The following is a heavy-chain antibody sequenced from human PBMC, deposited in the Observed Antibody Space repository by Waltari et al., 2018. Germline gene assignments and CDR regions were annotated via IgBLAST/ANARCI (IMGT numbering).Heavy chain of an antibody. J-gene: IGHJ4*02. D-gene: IGHD1-1*01. CDR2: IYPGDSDT. CDR3: ARGSGYFFDY. V-gene: IGHV5-51*01. CDR1: GYSFTSYW. Sequence: EVQLVQSGAEVKKPGESLKISCKGSGYSFTSYWIGWVRQMPGKGLEWMGIIYPGDSDTRYSPSFQGQVTISKDSPQNTLYLQMSSLRAEDTAVYYCARGSGYFFDYWGQGTLVTVSS.